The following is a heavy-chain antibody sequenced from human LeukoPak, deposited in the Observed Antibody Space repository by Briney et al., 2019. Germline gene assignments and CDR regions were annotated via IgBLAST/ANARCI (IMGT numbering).Heavy chain of an antibody. D-gene: IGHD5-12*01. Sequence: ASVKVSRKASGYAFTSYGISWVGQAPGQELEWMGWISAHNGITNFAQKFQDRVTMTTDTSTSTAYMELRSLRSDDTAVYYCASSPTISGFDLDYWGQGTLVTVSS. V-gene: IGHV1-18*04. CDR2: ISAHNGIT. CDR3: ASSPTISGFDLDY. CDR1: GYAFTSYG. J-gene: IGHJ4*02.